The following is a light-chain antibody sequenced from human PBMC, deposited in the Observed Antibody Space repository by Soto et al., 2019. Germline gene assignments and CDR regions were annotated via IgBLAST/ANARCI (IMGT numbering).Light chain of an antibody. Sequence: QSVLTQPPSASGSPGQSVTISCTGTSSDVGGYNYVSWYQQHPGNAPKLMIYVVSQRPSGVPDRFSGSKSGNTASLTVSGLQAEDEADYYCNSYAGSNNVFGTGTKVTVL. J-gene: IGLJ1*01. CDR3: NSYAGSNNV. CDR2: VVS. CDR1: SSDVGGYNY. V-gene: IGLV2-8*01.